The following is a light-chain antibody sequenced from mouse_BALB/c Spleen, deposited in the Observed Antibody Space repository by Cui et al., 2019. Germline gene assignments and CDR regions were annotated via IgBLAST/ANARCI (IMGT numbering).Light chain of an antibody. CDR3: QQSNSWPFT. Sequence: DIFLPQSPAILPVSPGERVSFSCRASQSIGTSIHWYQQRTNGSPRLLIKYASESISGIPSRFSGSGSGTDFTLSINSVGSEDIADYYCQQSNSWPFTFGSGTKLEIK. CDR2: YAS. CDR1: QSIGTS. V-gene: IGKV5-48*01. J-gene: IGKJ4*01.